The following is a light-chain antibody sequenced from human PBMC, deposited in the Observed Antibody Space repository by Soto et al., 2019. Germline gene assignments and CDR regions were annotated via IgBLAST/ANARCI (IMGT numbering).Light chain of an antibody. CDR1: QGISNY. CDR2: AAS. Sequence: DIQMTQSPSSLSASVGDRVTITCRASQGISNYLAWHQQKPGKVPKLLIYAASTLQSGVPSRFRGSGSGTDFTLTTTRLQPEDVATYYCQTYNSAPFTFAPGTKVDVK. CDR3: QTYNSAPFT. V-gene: IGKV1-27*01. J-gene: IGKJ3*01.